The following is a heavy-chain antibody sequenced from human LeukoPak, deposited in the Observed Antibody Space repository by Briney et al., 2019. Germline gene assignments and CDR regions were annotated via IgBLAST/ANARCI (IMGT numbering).Heavy chain of an antibody. V-gene: IGHV3-23*01. Sequence: GGSLRLSCAASGFTFSSFAMTWVRQAPGKGLEWVSGFDGNGPNTYYADSVKGRRTISRDNSRNTLYLEMNSLRPEDTAIYYCSKPRTTCLGWAQVDHWGQGSLVTVSS. D-gene: IGHD1-14*01. CDR1: GFTFSSFA. J-gene: IGHJ4*02. CDR2: FDGNGPNT. CDR3: SKPRTTCLGWAQVDH.